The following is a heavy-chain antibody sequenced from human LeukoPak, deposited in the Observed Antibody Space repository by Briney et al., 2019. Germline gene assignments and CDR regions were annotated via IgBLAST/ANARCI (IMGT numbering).Heavy chain of an antibody. CDR2: VTSSSTYI. CDR3: ARASQYCSSTRCHYYFDY. Sequence: GGSLRLSCAASGFTFSSYSMNWVRQAPGKGLEWVSSVTSSSTYIYYADSVTGRFTISRDNAKKSLYLQMNSLRAEDTAVYYCARASQYCSSTRCHYYFDYWGQGALVTVSS. D-gene: IGHD2-2*01. CDR1: GFTFSSYS. V-gene: IGHV3-21*01. J-gene: IGHJ4*02.